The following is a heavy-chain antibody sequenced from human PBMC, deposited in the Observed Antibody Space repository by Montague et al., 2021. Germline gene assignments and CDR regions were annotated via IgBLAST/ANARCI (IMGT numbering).Heavy chain of an antibody. V-gene: IGHV4-59*01. J-gene: IGHJ4*02. D-gene: IGHD3-22*01. CDR1: GDSINGWY. CDR3: ARQGFYESGGFFI. Sequence: SETLSLTCSVSGDSINGWYWSWIRQPPGKGLEWIGSVFYSWATNXSPSLKSRVTMSADTSKNQVSLKVNSVTAADTAVYYCARQGFYESGGFFIWGLGTLVTVSS. CDR2: VFYSWAT.